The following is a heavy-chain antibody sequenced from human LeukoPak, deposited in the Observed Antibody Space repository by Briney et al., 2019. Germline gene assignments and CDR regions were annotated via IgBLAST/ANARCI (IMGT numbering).Heavy chain of an antibody. Sequence: GASVKVSCKASGYTFSNSYIHWVRQAPGQGLEWMGSMNPKSGGTKYAQKFQGRVSMTRDTSISTAYMELASLTSDDTAVCYCARAGGRSWFDPWGQGTLVTVSS. CDR3: ARAGGRSWFDP. CDR1: GYTFSNSY. J-gene: IGHJ5*02. CDR2: MNPKSGGT. V-gene: IGHV1-2*02. D-gene: IGHD1-26*01.